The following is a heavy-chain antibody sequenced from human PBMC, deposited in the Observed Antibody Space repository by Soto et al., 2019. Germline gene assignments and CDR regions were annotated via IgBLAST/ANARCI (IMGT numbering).Heavy chain of an antibody. CDR2: ISGSGGST. Sequence: XGSLRLSCASSVFTFSSYAMSWVRHSPGKWLECVSAISGSGGSTYYADSVKGRFTISRDNYKNTLYLQMNSLRAEDTAVYYSAKAATSGYMRLWGFEYWGQGSFVTVS. CDR1: VFTFSSYA. V-gene: IGHV3-23*01. D-gene: IGHD6-13*01. CDR3: AKAATSGYMRLWGFEY. J-gene: IGHJ4*02.